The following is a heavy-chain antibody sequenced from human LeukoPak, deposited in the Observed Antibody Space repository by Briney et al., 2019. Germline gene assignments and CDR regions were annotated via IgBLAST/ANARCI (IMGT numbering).Heavy chain of an antibody. CDR1: GGSISSYY. V-gene: IGHV4-59*08. Sequence: SETLSLTCTVSGGSISSYYWSWIRQPPGKGLEWIGYIHYSGSTNYNPSLKSRVTISVDTSKNQFSLKLSSVTAADTAVYYCARHAFYSNYRNDAFDIWGQGTMVTVSS. CDR3: ARHAFYSNYRNDAFDI. J-gene: IGHJ3*02. CDR2: IHYSGST. D-gene: IGHD4-11*01.